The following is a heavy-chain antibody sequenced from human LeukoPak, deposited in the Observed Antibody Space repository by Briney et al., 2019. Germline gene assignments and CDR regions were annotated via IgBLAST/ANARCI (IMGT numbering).Heavy chain of an antibody. CDR2: INPSGGST. V-gene: IGHV1-46*01. D-gene: IGHD5-24*01. CDR1: GYTFTSYY. Sequence: ASVKVSCKASGYTFTSYYMHWVRQAPGQGLEWMGIINPSGGSTSYAQKFQGRVTMTRDTSTSTVYMELSSLRSEDTAVYYCARESLTWLQSRTSWFDPWGQGTLVTVSS. CDR3: ARESLTWLQSRTSWFDP. J-gene: IGHJ5*02.